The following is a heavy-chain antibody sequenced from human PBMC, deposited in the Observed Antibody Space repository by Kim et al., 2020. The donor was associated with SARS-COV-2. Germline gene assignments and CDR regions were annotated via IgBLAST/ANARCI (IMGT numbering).Heavy chain of an antibody. CDR3: ASINGGYYDSSGPRRYFDY. J-gene: IGHJ4*02. Sequence: SETLSLTCAVYGGSFSGYYWSWIRQPPGKGLEWIGEINHSGSTNYNPSLKSRVTISVDTSKNQFSLKLSSVTAADTAVYYCASINGGYYDSSGPRRYFDYWGQGTLVTVSS. CDR1: GGSFSGYY. D-gene: IGHD3-22*01. V-gene: IGHV4-34*01. CDR2: INHSGST.